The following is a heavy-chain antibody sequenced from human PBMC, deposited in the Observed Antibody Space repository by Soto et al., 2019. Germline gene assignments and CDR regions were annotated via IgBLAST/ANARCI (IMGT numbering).Heavy chain of an antibody. D-gene: IGHD3-10*01. V-gene: IGHV3-72*01. J-gene: IGHJ4*02. CDR1: GFTLSDHY. Sequence: EVQLVASGGGLVQPGGSLRLSCAASGFTLSDHYMDWVRQAPGKGLEWVGRIRNKANSYTTEYAASVKGRFTVSSDDSMNSLFLQMNSLKPEDSAVYYCVRTSHYGSGTWNFDSWGQGTLVTVSS. CDR2: IRNKANSYTT. CDR3: VRTSHYGSGTWNFDS.